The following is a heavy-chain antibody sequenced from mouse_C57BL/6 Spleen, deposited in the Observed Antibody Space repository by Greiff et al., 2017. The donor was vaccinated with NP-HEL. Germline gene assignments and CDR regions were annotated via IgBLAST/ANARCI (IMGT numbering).Heavy chain of an antibody. CDR1: GYTFTSYW. Sequence: QVQLKQPGAELVKPGASVKLSCKASGYTFTSYWMHWVKQRPGQGLEWIGMIHPNSGSTNYNEKFKSKATLTVDKSSSTAYMQLSSLTSEDSAVYYCARSNWDLYYAMDYWGQGTSVTVSS. V-gene: IGHV1-64*01. D-gene: IGHD4-1*01. CDR2: IHPNSGST. CDR3: ARSNWDLYYAMDY. J-gene: IGHJ4*01.